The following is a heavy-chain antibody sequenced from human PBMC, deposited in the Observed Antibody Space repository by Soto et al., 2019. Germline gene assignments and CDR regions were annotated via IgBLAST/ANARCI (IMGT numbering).Heavy chain of an antibody. V-gene: IGHV1-18*01. J-gene: IGHJ4*02. CDR1: GYTFTSYG. CDR2: ISAYNGNT. Sequence: ASVNVSYKASGYTFTSYGISWVRQAPGQGLEWMGWISAYNGNTNYAQKLQGRVTMTTDKSTSTAYMELRSLRSDDTAVYYCARGVYDSSGYYHREADYWGQGTLVTVSS. D-gene: IGHD3-22*01. CDR3: ARGVYDSSGYYHREADY.